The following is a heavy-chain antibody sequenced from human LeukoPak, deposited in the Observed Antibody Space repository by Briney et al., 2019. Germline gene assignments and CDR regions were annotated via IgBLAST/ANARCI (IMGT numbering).Heavy chain of an antibody. CDR1: GFTFSSYA. CDR2: ISYDGSDK. J-gene: IGHJ4*02. Sequence: QPGRSLRLSCAASGFTFSSYAMHWVRQAPGKGLEWVAIISYDGSDKYYADSVKGQLTISRDNSKSTLCLQMISLRTEDTAVYYCARADGSVAGPPSGHWGQGTLVTVSS. V-gene: IGHV3-30-3*01. D-gene: IGHD6-19*01. CDR3: ARADGSVAGPPSGH.